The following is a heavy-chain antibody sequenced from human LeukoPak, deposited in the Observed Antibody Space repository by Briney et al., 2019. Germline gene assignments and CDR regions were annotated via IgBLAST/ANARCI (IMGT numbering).Heavy chain of an antibody. J-gene: IGHJ4*02. Sequence: GGSLRLSCAASGFTFSSYEMNWVRQAPGKGLEWVSYISSSGSTIYYADSVKGRFTISRDNSKNTLFVQMNSLRAEDTAMYYCVKENCYDGSCYPFDYWGQGTLVTVSS. CDR3: VKENCYDGSCYPFDY. D-gene: IGHD2-15*01. CDR2: ISSSGSTI. V-gene: IGHV3-48*03. CDR1: GFTFSSYE.